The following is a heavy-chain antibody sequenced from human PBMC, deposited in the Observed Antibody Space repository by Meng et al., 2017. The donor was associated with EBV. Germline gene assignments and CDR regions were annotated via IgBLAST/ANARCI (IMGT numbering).Heavy chain of an antibody. J-gene: IGHJ4*02. CDR1: GFTFSSYR. D-gene: IGHD3-22*01. CDR2: KSDDGSNK. V-gene: IGHV3-30*18. CDR3: AKGDVYYYDSSGYPNY. Sequence: HVQQGGEAGGGVQPGRSLRLSCAAYGFTFSSYRMHWVRQASGKGLEWVAVKSDDGSNKYYADSVKGRFTNSRDNSKNTLYLQMNRLRAEDTAVYYCAKGDVYYYDSSGYPNYWGQGTLVTVSS.